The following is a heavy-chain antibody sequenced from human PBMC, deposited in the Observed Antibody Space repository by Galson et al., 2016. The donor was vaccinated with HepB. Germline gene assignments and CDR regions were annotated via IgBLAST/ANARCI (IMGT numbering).Heavy chain of an antibody. J-gene: IGHJ4*02. Sequence: SVKVSCKASGYTFTNHAMHWVRQAPGQSLEWMGWINTGKGNTKYSQKFQDRVTITRDTSASTGYMELSNLRSEDTAVYFCARLSTRGTYFGYWGQGVLVTVSS. CDR1: GYTFTNHA. CDR3: ARLSTRGTYFGY. CDR2: INTGKGNT. V-gene: IGHV1-3*04. D-gene: IGHD4-17*01.